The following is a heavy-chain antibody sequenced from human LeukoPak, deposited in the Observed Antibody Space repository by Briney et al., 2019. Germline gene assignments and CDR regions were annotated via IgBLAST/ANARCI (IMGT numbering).Heavy chain of an antibody. D-gene: IGHD5-12*01. CDR2: IKEDGSEK. V-gene: IGHV3-7*05. Sequence: GGSLRLSCAASGFTFSRYWMSWVRQAPGKGLEWVANIKEDGSEKYYVDSVKGRFTISRDNAENALYLQMNSLRAEDTAVYYCTRGGFYPEYWGQGTLVTVSS. CDR1: GFTFSRYW. J-gene: IGHJ4*02. CDR3: TRGGFYPEY.